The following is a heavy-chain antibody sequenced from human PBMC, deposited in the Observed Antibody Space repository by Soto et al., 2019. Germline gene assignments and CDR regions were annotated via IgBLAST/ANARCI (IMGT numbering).Heavy chain of an antibody. CDR1: GGSISSGGYS. V-gene: IGHV4-30-2*01. D-gene: IGHD6-25*01. CDR3: ARAAQAFDI. CDR2: IYHSGST. J-gene: IGHJ3*02. Sequence: SETLSLTCAVSGGSISSGGYSWSWIRQPPGKGLEWIGYIYHSGSTYYNPSLKSRVTISVDRSKNQFSLKLSSVTAADTAVYYCARAAQAFDIWGQGTMVTVSS.